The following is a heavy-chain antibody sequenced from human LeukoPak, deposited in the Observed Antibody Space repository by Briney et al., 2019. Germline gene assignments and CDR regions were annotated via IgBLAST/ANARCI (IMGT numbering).Heavy chain of an antibody. CDR3: ATTIVLMVYALPNWFDP. Sequence: MSSETLSLTCTVSGGSISSGDYYWSWIRQPPGKGLEWIGYIYYSGSAYYNPGLESRVTISADTSKHPFSLKPSSVTAADTAVYYCATTIVLMVYALPNWFDPWGQGTLVTVSS. CDR2: IYYSGSA. J-gene: IGHJ5*02. D-gene: IGHD2-8*01. CDR1: GGSISSGDYY. V-gene: IGHV4-30-4*08.